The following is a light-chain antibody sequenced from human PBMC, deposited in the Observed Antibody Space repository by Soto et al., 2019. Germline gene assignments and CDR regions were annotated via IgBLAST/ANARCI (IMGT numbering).Light chain of an antibody. J-gene: IGKJ1*01. CDR2: AAS. CDR1: QGISNY. CDR3: QKYNSAPRT. V-gene: IGKV1-27*01. Sequence: DIQMTKYPSSLSASVGDRVTITCRASQGISNYLAWYQQKPGKDPKLLIYAASTLQSGVPYRFSGSGSGTDFTLTISSLQPEDVATYYCQKYNSAPRTFGQGTKVEIK.